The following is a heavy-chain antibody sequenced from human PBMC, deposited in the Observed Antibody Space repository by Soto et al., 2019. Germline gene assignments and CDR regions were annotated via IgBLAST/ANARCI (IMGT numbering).Heavy chain of an antibody. J-gene: IGHJ5*02. Sequence: PXESLKISCKGSGYSFTSYWIGWVRQMPGKGLEWMGIIYPGDSDTRYSPSFQGQVTISADKSISTAYLQWRSLKASDTAMYYCARTKHIVVVTAIPLGWFDHWGQGTLVTVSS. V-gene: IGHV5-51*01. CDR2: IYPGDSDT. CDR1: GYSFTSYW. CDR3: ARTKHIVVVTAIPLGWFDH. D-gene: IGHD2-21*02.